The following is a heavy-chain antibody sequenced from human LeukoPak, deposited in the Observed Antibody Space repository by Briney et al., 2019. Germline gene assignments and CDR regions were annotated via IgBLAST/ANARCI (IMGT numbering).Heavy chain of an antibody. D-gene: IGHD6-13*01. J-gene: IGHJ4*02. CDR2: IYYSGST. CDR3: ARGGVSGD. V-gene: IGHV4-59*01. CDR1: GDSISSFY. Sequence: NSSETLSLTCSASGDSISSFYWNWIRQPPGKGLEWIGYIYYSGSTNYNPSLKSRVTISVDTSKNQFSLKLSSVTAADTAVYYCARGGVSGDWGQGTLVTVSS.